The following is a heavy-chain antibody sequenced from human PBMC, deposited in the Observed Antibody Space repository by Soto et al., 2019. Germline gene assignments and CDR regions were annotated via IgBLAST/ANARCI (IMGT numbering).Heavy chain of an antibody. V-gene: IGHV1-69*06. Sequence: SVKVSCKASGGTFSSYAISWVRQAPGQGLEWMGGIIPIFGTANYAQKFQGRVTITADKSTSTAYMKLSSLRSEDTAVYYCARAYYYDSSPKWYFDLWGRGTLVTVSS. D-gene: IGHD3-22*01. CDR1: GGTFSSYA. J-gene: IGHJ2*01. CDR3: ARAYYYDSSPKWYFDL. CDR2: IIPIFGTA.